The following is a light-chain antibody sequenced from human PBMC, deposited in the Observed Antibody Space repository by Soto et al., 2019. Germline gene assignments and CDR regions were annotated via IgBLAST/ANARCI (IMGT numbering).Light chain of an antibody. V-gene: IGKV3-20*01. Sequence: EIVLTQSPGTLSLSPGERGTLSCRASQSVSSSHLAWYQQKVGQAPRLLIYGASSRASGIPARFSGSVSGTDFTLTNSRAEPEDFVVDYCQQYGGSPQTFGQGTRVEIK. J-gene: IGKJ1*01. CDR3: QQYGGSPQT. CDR1: QSVSSSH. CDR2: GAS.